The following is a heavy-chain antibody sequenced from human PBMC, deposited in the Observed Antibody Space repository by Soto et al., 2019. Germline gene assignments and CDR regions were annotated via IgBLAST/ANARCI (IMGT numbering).Heavy chain of an antibody. J-gene: IGHJ6*02. CDR2: MNPNSGNT. Sequence: GASVKVSCKASGYTFTSYDINWVRQATGQGLEWMGWMNPNSGNTGYAQKFQGRVTMTRNTSISTAYMGLSSLRSEDTAVYYCARPSSSWYGYYYYYGMDVWGQGTTVTVSS. CDR3: ARPSSSWYGYYYYYGMDV. D-gene: IGHD6-13*01. CDR1: GYTFTSYD. V-gene: IGHV1-8*01.